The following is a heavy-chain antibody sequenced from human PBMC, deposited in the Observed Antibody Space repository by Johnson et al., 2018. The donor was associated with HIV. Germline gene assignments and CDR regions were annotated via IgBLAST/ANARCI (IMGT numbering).Heavy chain of an antibody. V-gene: IGHV3-30-3*01. CDR3: ARDHSSSWYRGFGRAFDI. CDR1: GFTFSSYA. J-gene: IGHJ3*02. CDR2: ISYDGSNK. Sequence: QVQLVESGGGVVQPGGSLRLSCAASGFTFSSYAMHWVRQAPGKGLEWVAVISYDGSNKYYADSVKGRFTISRDNAKNSLYLQMNSLRAEDTAVYYCARDHSSSWYRGFGRAFDIWGQGTMVTVSS. D-gene: IGHD6-13*01.